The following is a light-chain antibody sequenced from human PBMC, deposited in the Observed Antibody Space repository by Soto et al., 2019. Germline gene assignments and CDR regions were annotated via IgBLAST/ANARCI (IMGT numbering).Light chain of an antibody. CDR3: QHYNSYSEA. CDR1: QTISSW. V-gene: IGKV1-5*03. J-gene: IGKJ1*01. Sequence: DIQMTPSPSTLSGSVGDKVTIACRASQTISSWLAWYQQKPGKAPKLLIYKASTLKSGVPSRFSGSGSGTEFTLTISSLQPDDFATYYCQHYNSYSEACGQGTKGDIK. CDR2: KAS.